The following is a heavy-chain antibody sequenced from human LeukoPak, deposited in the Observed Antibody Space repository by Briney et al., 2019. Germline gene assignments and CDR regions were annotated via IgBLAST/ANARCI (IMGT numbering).Heavy chain of an antibody. D-gene: IGHD3-22*01. CDR2: ISYAGSNK. J-gene: IGHJ4*02. V-gene: IGHV3-30*04. Sequence: AGGPLRLSCRASGFTFSIYAMHWVRQSPGKGLEWVAVISYAGSNKYYADSVKSRFTISRDNSKNMLYLQMNGLRAEDTALYYCAREGDSSGYYYPANFDYWGQGNLVTVSS. CDR1: GFTFSIYA. CDR3: AREGDSSGYYYPANFDY.